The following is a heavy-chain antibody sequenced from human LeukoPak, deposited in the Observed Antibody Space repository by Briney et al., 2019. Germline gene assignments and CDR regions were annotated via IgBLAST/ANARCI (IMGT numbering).Heavy chain of an antibody. J-gene: IGHJ4*01. Sequence: SETLSLTCGVSGGSITNTNYWTWVRQPPGKGLEWIGEVNLQGSTNYNPSLMGRVAIAVDTSENHISLQLTSVTAADTAVYYCAREGGPYRPLGYSGQEPWSPSPQ. CDR2: VNLQGST. V-gene: IGHV4-4*02. CDR1: GGSITNTNY. CDR3: AREGGPYRPLGY.